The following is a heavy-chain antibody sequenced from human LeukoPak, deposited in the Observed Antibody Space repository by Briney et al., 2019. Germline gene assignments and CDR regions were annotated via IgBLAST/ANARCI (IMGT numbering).Heavy chain of an antibody. J-gene: IGHJ4*02. D-gene: IGHD1-26*01. CDR2: TYYRSKWHN. CDR3: ARDAVGASLFEY. CDR1: GDSVSNNVAV. Sequence: SQTLSLTCVISGDSVSNNVAVWNWIRQSPSRGLEWLGRTYYRSKWHNHYAVSMESRITISPDTSKNQFYLQLDSVTPGDTAVYYCARDAVGASLFEYWGQGTLVTVSS. V-gene: IGHV6-1*01.